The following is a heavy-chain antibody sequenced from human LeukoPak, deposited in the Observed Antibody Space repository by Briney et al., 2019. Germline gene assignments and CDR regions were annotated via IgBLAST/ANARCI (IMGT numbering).Heavy chain of an antibody. CDR2: ISAYNGNT. V-gene: IGHV1-18*01. Sequence: ASVKVSCMASGYTFTSYGISWVRQAPGQGLEWMGWISAYNGNTNYAQKLQGRVTMTTDTSTSTAYMELRSLRSDDTAVYYCARDLLTYYYDSSGYYWGLGSLVTVSS. J-gene: IGHJ4*02. CDR1: GYTFTSYG. D-gene: IGHD3-22*01. CDR3: ARDLLTYYYDSSGYY.